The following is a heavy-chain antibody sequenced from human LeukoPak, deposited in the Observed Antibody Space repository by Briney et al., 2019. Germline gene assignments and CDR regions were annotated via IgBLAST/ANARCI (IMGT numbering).Heavy chain of an antibody. V-gene: IGHV1-18*01. CDR1: GYTFTSYG. D-gene: IGHD5-24*01. CDR2: ISAYNGNT. Sequence: ASVKVSCRASGYTFTSYGISWVRQAPGQGLEWMGWISAYNGNTNYAQKLQGRVTMTTDTSTSTAYMELRSLRSDDTAVYYCARLHVEMATIGYFQHWGQGTLVTVSS. CDR3: ARLHVEMATIGYFQH. J-gene: IGHJ1*01.